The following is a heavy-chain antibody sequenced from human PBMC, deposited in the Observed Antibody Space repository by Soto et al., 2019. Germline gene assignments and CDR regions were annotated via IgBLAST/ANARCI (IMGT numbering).Heavy chain of an antibody. Sequence: KPSETLSLTCTVSGGSISSGDYYWSCIRQPPGKGLEWIGYIYYSGSTYYNPSLKSRVTISVDTSKNQFSLKLSSVTAADTAVYYCASSLGYCTNGVCYTHFDYWGQGTQVTVSS. V-gene: IGHV4-30-4*01. D-gene: IGHD2-8*01. CDR3: ASSLGYCTNGVCYTHFDY. CDR2: IYYSGST. CDR1: GGSISSGDYY. J-gene: IGHJ4*02.